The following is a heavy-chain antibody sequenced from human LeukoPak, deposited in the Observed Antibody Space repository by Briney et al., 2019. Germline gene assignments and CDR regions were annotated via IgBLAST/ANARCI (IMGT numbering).Heavy chain of an antibody. CDR3: AADRRYCSSISCSSLDY. CDR2: ISYDGSNK. V-gene: IGHV3-30*03. Sequence: PGGSLRLCCAASGFTFSTYGMHWVRQAPGKGLEWVAVISYDGSNKYYADSVKGRFTISRDNSKNTLYLQMNSLRAEDTAVYFCAADRRYCSSISCSSLDYWGQGTLVTVSS. CDR1: GFTFSTYG. J-gene: IGHJ4*02. D-gene: IGHD2-2*01.